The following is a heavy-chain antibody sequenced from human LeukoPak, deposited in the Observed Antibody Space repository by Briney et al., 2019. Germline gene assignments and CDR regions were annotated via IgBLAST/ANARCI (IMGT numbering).Heavy chain of an antibody. CDR2: IYYSGST. Sequence: SQTLSLTCTVSGGSISSGDYYWSWIRQPPGKGLEWIGYIYYSGSTYYNPSLKSRVTISVDTSKNQFSLKLSSVTAADTAVYYCARLLSYYDFWSGPAYMDVWGKGTTVTVSS. CDR1: GGSISSGDYY. D-gene: IGHD3-3*01. V-gene: IGHV4-30-4*01. CDR3: ARLLSYYDFWSGPAYMDV. J-gene: IGHJ6*03.